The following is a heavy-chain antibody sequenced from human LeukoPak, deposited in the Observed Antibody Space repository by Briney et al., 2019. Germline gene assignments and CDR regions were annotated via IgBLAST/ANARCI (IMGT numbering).Heavy chain of an antibody. J-gene: IGHJ4*02. V-gene: IGHV3-33*06. CDR1: GFTFSHYG. D-gene: IGHD4-11*01. CDR2: IWSDGSKQ. Sequence: PGGSLRLSCAASGFTFSHYGMHWVRQAPGKGLEWVAVIWSDGSKQYYADSVKGRFTISRDNFKNTVSLQMNSLRAEDTALYYCAKDAQRGLDHSNSLEHWGQGSLVTVSS. CDR3: AKDAQRGLDHSNSLEH.